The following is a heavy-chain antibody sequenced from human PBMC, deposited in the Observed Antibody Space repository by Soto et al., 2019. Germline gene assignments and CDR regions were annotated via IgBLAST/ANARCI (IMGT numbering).Heavy chain of an antibody. CDR1: GFTFDDYA. V-gene: IGHV3-9*01. Sequence: EVQLVESGGGLVQPGRSLRLSCAASGFTFDDYAMHWVRQAPGKGLEWVSGISWNSGSIGYADSVKGRFTISRDNAKNSLYPQMNSLRAEDTALYYCAKAKWRSSGWYFGLFDYWGQGTLVTVSS. CDR3: AKAKWRSSGWYFGLFDY. J-gene: IGHJ4*02. CDR2: ISWNSGSI. D-gene: IGHD6-13*01.